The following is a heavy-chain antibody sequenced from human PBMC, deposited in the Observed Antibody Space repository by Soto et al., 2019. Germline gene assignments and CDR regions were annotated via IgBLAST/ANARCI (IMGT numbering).Heavy chain of an antibody. CDR3: ARLSSRVVITGYYYGMEV. V-gene: IGHV4-59*01. Sequence: PSETLSLTCTFSGVSISSYDWSWIRQAPGKGLEWIGYIYYSGSTNYNPSLKSRVTISVDTSKNQFSLKLSSVTAADTAVYYCARLSSRVVITGYYYGMEVWGQGTTVTVSS. CDR1: GVSISSYD. CDR2: IYYSGST. D-gene: IGHD3-22*01. J-gene: IGHJ6*02.